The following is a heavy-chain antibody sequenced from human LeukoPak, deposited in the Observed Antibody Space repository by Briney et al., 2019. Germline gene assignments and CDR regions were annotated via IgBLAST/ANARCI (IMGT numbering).Heavy chain of an antibody. J-gene: IGHJ4*02. CDR1: GFTFSSYA. CDR2: ISYDGSNK. CDR3: ARDAEYY. Sequence: GGALRLSCAASGFTFSSYAMHWARQAPGKGLEGVAVISYDGSNKYYADSVKGRFTISRDNSKNTLYLQMNSLRAEDTAVYYCARDAEYYWGQGTLVTVSS. V-gene: IGHV3-30-3*01.